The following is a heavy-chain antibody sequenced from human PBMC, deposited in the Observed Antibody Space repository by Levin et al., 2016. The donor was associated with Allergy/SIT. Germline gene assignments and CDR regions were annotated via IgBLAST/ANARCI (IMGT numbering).Heavy chain of an antibody. Sequence: GESLKISCAASGFTFDDYAMHWVRQAPGKGLEWVSLISGDGGSTYYADSVKGRFTISRDNSKNSLYLQMNSLRTEDTALYYCAKDRRPGRGGSAIDYWGQGTLVTVSS. D-gene: IGHD1-26*01. J-gene: IGHJ4*02. CDR2: ISGDGGST. V-gene: IGHV3-43*02. CDR3: AKDRRPGRGGSAIDY. CDR1: GFTFDDYA.